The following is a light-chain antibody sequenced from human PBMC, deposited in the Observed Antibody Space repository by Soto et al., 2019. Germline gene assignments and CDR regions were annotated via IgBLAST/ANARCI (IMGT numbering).Light chain of an antibody. CDR1: QPISSH. CDR2: AGS. J-gene: IGKJ1*01. V-gene: IGKV1-39*01. Sequence: DIQLTQSPSSLSASVGARVTITCRASQPISSHLNWFQQKPGKAPRLLIYAGSRLLGGVPLRFSASGSGTEFTLTISSLQPEYCATYFCQKSYTIPWTFGQGTKVEIK. CDR3: QKSYTIPWT.